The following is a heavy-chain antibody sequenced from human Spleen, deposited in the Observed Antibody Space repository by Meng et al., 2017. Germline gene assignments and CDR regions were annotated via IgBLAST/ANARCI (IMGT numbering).Heavy chain of an antibody. CDR1: GGSSSSGGYY. CDR3: ARAHTGWYFDL. CDR2: IYYSGSN. J-gene: IGHJ2*01. Sequence: QDQLTESGPGMVKPSQTLSLTCTVSGGSSSSGGYYWSWSRQHPGKGLEWIGYIYYSGSNYYNPSLKSRVTISVDTSKTKFSLKLSSVTAADTAVYYCARAHTGWYFDLWGRGTLVTVSS. D-gene: IGHD2-8*02. V-gene: IGHV4-31*03.